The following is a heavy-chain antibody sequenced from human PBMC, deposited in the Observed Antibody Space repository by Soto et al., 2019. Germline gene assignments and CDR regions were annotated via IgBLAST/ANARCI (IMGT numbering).Heavy chain of an antibody. J-gene: IGHJ5*02. CDR1: GGSFSGYY. CDR3: ARRTHSSSSAVNWFDP. D-gene: IGHD6-6*01. CDR2: INHSGST. Sequence: SETLSLTCAVYGGSFSGYYWSWIRQPPGKGLEWIGEINHSGSTNYNPSLKSRVTISVDTSKNQFSLKLSSVTAADTAVYYCARRTHSSSSAVNWFDPWGQGTLVTVSS. V-gene: IGHV4-34*01.